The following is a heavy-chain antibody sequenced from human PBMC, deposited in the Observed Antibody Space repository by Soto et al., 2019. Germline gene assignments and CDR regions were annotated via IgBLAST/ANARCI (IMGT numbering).Heavy chain of an antibody. CDR3: ARVGATTRH. V-gene: IGHV3-74*01. CDR1: GFTFSGYW. J-gene: IGHJ4*02. D-gene: IGHD1-26*01. Sequence: PGGSLRLSCAASGFTFSGYWMHWVRQVPGKGLVWVSRINSDGSITGYADSVKGRFTISRENAKNTLYLQMSNLRVEDTAVYFCARVGATTRHWGQGTLVTVYS. CDR2: INSDGSIT.